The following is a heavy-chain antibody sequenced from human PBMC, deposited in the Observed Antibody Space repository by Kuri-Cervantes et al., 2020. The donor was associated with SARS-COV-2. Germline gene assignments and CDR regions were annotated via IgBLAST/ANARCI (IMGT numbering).Heavy chain of an antibody. CDR2: ISSSGGII. V-gene: IGHV3-48*02. Sequence: GGSLRLSGAASGFTFSSYSMHWVRQAPGKGLEWVSYISSSGGIIYYADSVKGRFTITRDNAKNSLYLQTNSLRDEDTAVYYCARDKGIIGYCTNDVCGPLFDYWGQGTLVTVSS. J-gene: IGHJ4*02. D-gene: IGHD2-8*01. CDR1: GFTFSSYS. CDR3: ARDKGIIGYCTNDVCGPLFDY.